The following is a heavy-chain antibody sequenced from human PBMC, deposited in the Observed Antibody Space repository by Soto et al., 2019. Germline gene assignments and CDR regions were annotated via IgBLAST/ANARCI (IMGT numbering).Heavy chain of an antibody. Sequence: KASETLSLTCAVSGGSISSGGYSWSWIRQPPGKGLEWIGYIYHSGNIHCHPSLRSRVTISSDTSKNQFSLKLSSVTTADTAMYFCARSFCTDTSCSIFDSWGLGTLVTVSS. D-gene: IGHD2-2*01. V-gene: IGHV4-30-2*01. CDR3: ARSFCTDTSCSIFDS. CDR1: GGSISSGGYS. J-gene: IGHJ4*01. CDR2: IYHSGNI.